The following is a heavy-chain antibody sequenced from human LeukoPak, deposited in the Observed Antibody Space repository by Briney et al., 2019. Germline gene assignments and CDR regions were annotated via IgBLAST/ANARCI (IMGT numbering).Heavy chain of an antibody. CDR3: ARDLPLSNWNYWGAFDI. J-gene: IGHJ3*02. V-gene: IGHV3-23*01. D-gene: IGHD1-7*01. CDR2: IVSSGDTT. Sequence: HPGGSLRLSCAASGFTFSSYAMSWVRQAPGKGLEWVSAIVSSGDTTYYADSVKGRFTISRDNAKNSLYLQMNSLRAEDTAVYYCARDLPLSNWNYWGAFDIWGQGTMVTVSS. CDR1: GFTFSSYA.